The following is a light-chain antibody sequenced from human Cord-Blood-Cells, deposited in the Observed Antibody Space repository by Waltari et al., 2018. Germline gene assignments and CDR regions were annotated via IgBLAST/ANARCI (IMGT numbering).Light chain of an antibody. V-gene: IGKV3-11*01. CDR1: QSVSSY. CDR3: QQRSNWWT. Sequence: EIVLTQSPATLSLSPGERATLSCRASQSVSSYLAWYQQKPGQAHRILIYDASNRATGIPARFSGSGSGTDFTLTISSLEPEELAIYYCQQRSNWWTFGQGTKVEIK. CDR2: DAS. J-gene: IGKJ1*01.